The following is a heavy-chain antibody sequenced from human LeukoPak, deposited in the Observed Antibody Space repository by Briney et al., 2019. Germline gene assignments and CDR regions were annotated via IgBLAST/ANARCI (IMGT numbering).Heavy chain of an antibody. Sequence: SVKVSCKASGGTFSSYAISWVRQAPGQGLEWMGRIIPIFGTANYAQKFQGRVTITTDESTSIAYMELSSLRSEDTAVYYCARDGYGDSFDYWGQGTLVTVSS. CDR1: GGTFSSYA. CDR3: ARDGYGDSFDY. J-gene: IGHJ4*02. D-gene: IGHD4-17*01. V-gene: IGHV1-69*05. CDR2: IIPIFGTA.